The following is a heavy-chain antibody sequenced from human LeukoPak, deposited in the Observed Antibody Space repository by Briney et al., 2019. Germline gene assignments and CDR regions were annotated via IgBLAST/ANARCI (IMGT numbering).Heavy chain of an antibody. Sequence: SETLSLTCTVSGYSISSGYYWGWIRQSPGKGLEWIGNIYHSGSTYYNPSLKSRVTISVDTSKNQFSLKLSSVTAADTAVYYCARENGLYSNYDYWGQGTLVTVSS. CDR3: ARENGLYSNYDY. D-gene: IGHD3/OR15-3a*01. J-gene: IGHJ4*02. CDR1: GYSISSGYY. V-gene: IGHV4-38-2*02. CDR2: IYHSGST.